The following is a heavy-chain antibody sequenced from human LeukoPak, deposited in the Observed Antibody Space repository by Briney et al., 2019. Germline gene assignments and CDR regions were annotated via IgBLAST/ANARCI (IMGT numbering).Heavy chain of an antibody. Sequence: ASVTVSCTASGYTFTSYGISWVRQAPGQGLEWMGWISAYNGNTNYAQKLQGRVTMTTDTSTSTAYMELRSLRSDDTAVYYCARDYTVDTAMVSGCWGQGTLVTVSS. CDR1: GYTFTSYG. CDR3: ARDYTVDTAMVSGC. V-gene: IGHV1-18*01. J-gene: IGHJ4*02. D-gene: IGHD5-18*01. CDR2: ISAYNGNT.